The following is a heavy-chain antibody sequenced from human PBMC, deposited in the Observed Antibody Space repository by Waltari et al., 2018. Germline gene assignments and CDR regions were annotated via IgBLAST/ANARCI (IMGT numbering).Heavy chain of an antibody. V-gene: IGHV3-74*01. Sequence: EVQLVASGGGLVQPGGSLSLPCAASGFPFRSYCMHWVRQAPGKGLVWVERVNGGSGMIYAGSVKGRFTISRDNAKNTLHLQMNSLRVEDTAVYYCARVKFLEWLPQPAVLDYWGQGSLVIVSS. J-gene: IGHJ4*02. D-gene: IGHD3-3*01. CDR1: GFPFRSYC. CDR2: VNGGSGM. CDR3: ARVKFLEWLPQPAVLDY.